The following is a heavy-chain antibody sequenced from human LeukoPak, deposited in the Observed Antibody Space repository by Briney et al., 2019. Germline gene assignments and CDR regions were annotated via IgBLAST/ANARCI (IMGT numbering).Heavy chain of an antibody. Sequence: GGSLRLSCAASGFTFSTFAMSWVRQAPGKGLEWVSVIYSGGSTYYADSVKGRFTISRDNSKNTLYLQMNSLRAEDTAVYYCARFYDSSGYYQPYGVPDAFDIWGQGTMVTVSS. D-gene: IGHD3-22*01. CDR3: ARFYDSSGYYQPYGVPDAFDI. J-gene: IGHJ3*02. CDR1: GFTFSTFA. CDR2: IYSGGST. V-gene: IGHV3-53*01.